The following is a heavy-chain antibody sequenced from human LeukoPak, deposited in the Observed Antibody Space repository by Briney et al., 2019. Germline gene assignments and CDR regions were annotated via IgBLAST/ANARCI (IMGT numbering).Heavy chain of an antibody. CDR2: IWYDGSNK. CDR3: ARNYPDHGYKRVAYYFDY. Sequence: PGRSLRLSCAASGFTFNSYGIHWVRQAPGKGLEWVAFIWYDGSNKYYADSVKGRFTISRDNSKNTLYLQMNSLRAEDTAVYYCARNYPDHGYKRVAYYFDYWGQGTLVTVSS. D-gene: IGHD5-24*01. V-gene: IGHV3-33*01. CDR1: GFTFNSYG. J-gene: IGHJ4*02.